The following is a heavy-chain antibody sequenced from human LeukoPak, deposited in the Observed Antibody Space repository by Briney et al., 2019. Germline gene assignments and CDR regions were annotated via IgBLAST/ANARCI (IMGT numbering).Heavy chain of an antibody. V-gene: IGHV3-48*01. D-gene: IGHD5-24*01. CDR2: ISSSSSTI. Sequence: PGGTLRLSFPSSGITFSSYSMNWVREAPGNGLDWVSYISSSSSTIYYADSVKGRFTISRDNAKNSLYLQMNSLRAEDTAVYYCAREMATNYQIDYWGQGTLVTVSS. CDR3: AREMATNYQIDY. J-gene: IGHJ4*02. CDR1: GITFSSYS.